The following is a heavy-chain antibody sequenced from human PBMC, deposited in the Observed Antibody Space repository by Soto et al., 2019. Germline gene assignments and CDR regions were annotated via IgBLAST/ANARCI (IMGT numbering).Heavy chain of an antibody. CDR1: GASISSIPYY. J-gene: IGHJ4*02. D-gene: IGHD2-2*01. CDR2: IYYSGST. Sequence: SETLSLTCTVSGASISSIPYYWGWIRQPPGKGLEWIGSIYYSGSTYYSPSLKSRVTISVDTSKNQFSLKLNSVTAADTAVYYCARQIRSRQYFDYWGQGALVTGSS. CDR3: ARQIRSRQYFDY. V-gene: IGHV4-39*01.